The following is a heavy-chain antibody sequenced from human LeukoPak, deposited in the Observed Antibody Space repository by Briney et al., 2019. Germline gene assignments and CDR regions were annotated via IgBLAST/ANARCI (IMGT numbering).Heavy chain of an antibody. D-gene: IGHD3-22*01. Sequence: SSETLSLTCAVYGGSFSGYYWSWIRQPPGKGLEWIGEINHSGSTNYNPSLKSRVTISVDTSKNQFSLKLSSVTAADTAVYYCARGGVVGYYYDTNAFDIWGQGTMVTVSS. CDR1: GGSFSGYY. J-gene: IGHJ3*02. CDR3: ARGGVVGYYYDTNAFDI. V-gene: IGHV4-34*01. CDR2: INHSGST.